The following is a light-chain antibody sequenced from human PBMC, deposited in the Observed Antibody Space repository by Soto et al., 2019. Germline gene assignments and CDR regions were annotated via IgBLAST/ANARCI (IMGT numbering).Light chain of an antibody. CDR3: QQYGSSPET. Sequence: FRMTLSASSLSASVGYTITIICRASRTINTYLNWFQQKLGEPPRLLIYGASTLHDGVPSRFSGSGSGADFTLTISRLETEDFAVFYCQQYGSSPETFGQGTKVDIK. CDR2: GAS. V-gene: IGKV1-39*01. J-gene: IGKJ1*01. CDR1: RTINTY.